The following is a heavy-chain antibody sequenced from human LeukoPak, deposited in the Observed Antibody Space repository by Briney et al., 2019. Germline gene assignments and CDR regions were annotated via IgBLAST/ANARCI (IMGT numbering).Heavy chain of an antibody. D-gene: IGHD4-17*01. CDR2: INHSVST. V-gene: IGHV4-34*01. Sequence: SETQSLTCAVYGGSFSGYYWSWIRQPPGKGLEWIGEINHSVSTNYNPSLKSRVTISVDTSKNQFSLKLSSVTAADTAVYYCARGSPVLASSYGDYVFFFDYWGQGTLVTVSS. J-gene: IGHJ4*02. CDR3: ARGSPVLASSYGDYVFFFDY. CDR1: GGSFSGYY.